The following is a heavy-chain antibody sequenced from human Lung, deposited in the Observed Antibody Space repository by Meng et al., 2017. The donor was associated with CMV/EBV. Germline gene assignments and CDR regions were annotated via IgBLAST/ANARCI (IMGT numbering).Heavy chain of an antibody. J-gene: IGHJ4*02. CDR2: ISSTSNFI. V-gene: IGHV3-11*05. CDR1: GFTFRDYY. CDR3: ARDSGLLPDY. D-gene: IGHD1-26*01. Sequence: QVQLVESGGGVVQPGGYLSLSCAASGFTFRDYYMSWVRQAPGKGLEWVSYISSTSNFINYADSVRGRFTISRDNARSSVYLQMNSLRAEDTAVYYCARDSGLLPDYWGQGILVTVSS.